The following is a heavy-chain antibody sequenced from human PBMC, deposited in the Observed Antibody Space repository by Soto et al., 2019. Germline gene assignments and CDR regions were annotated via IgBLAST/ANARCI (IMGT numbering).Heavy chain of an antibody. Sequence: PGGSLRLSCAASGFTFSNAWMSWVRQAPGKGLEWVGRIKSKTDGGTTDYAAPVKGRFTISRDDSKNTLYLQMNSLKTEDTAVYYCTTAMYRGSNRAFDIWGQGTMVTVSS. V-gene: IGHV3-15*01. CDR2: IKSKTDGGTT. D-gene: IGHD1-26*01. CDR3: TTAMYRGSNRAFDI. CDR1: GFTFSNAW. J-gene: IGHJ3*02.